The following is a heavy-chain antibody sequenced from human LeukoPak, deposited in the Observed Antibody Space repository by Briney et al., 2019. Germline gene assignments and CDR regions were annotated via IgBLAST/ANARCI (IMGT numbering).Heavy chain of an antibody. V-gene: IGHV1-69*13. J-gene: IGHJ5*02. CDR1: GGTFSSYA. Sequence: GASVKVSCKASGGTFSSYAISWVRQAPGQGLEWMGGIIPIFGTANYAQKFQGRVTITADESTSTAYMELSSLRSEDTAVYYCARGPPHYYDILTGYGWFDPWGQGTLVTVSS. D-gene: IGHD3-9*01. CDR3: ARGPPHYYDILTGYGWFDP. CDR2: IIPIFGTA.